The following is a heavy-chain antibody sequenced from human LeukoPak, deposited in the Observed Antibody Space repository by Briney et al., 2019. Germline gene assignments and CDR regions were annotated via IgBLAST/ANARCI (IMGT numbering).Heavy chain of an antibody. D-gene: IGHD5-18*01. CDR1: GGSVSSGDYY. CDR2: INYSGYT. Sequence: SETLSLTCTVSGGSVSSGDYYWSWIRQPPGKGLEWIGYINYSGYTLYNPSLRSRVTISIDTSKNHFSLKVSSVTAADTAVYYCARDRGYSYDPFDSWGPGTLVTVSS. J-gene: IGHJ4*02. CDR3: ARDRGYSYDPFDS. V-gene: IGHV4-30-4*01.